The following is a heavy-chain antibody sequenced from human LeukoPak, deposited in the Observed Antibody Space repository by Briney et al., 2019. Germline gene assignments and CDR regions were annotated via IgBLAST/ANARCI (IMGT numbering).Heavy chain of an antibody. V-gene: IGHV4-34*01. Sequence: SETLSLTCAVSGYSISSGYYWTWIRQPPGKGLEWIGEISHSGRTTYHPSLKSRVTISLDTSKNQFSLKLTSVTAADTAVYYCARGPPLNPGDFDSSGYYYFDYWGQGTLVTVSS. CDR1: GYSISSGYY. D-gene: IGHD3-22*01. J-gene: IGHJ4*02. CDR2: ISHSGRT. CDR3: ARGPPLNPGDFDSSGYYYFDY.